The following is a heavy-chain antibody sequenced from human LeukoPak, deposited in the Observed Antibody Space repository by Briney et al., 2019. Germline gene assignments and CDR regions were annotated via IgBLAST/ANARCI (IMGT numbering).Heavy chain of an antibody. CDR3: ASYPRYSSSPPFDY. CDR2: INPNTGDT. Sequence: ASVKVSCKASGYTFTGYYMHWVRQAPGQGLGLMGWINPNTGDTNYAQKFQGRVTMTRDTTISTAYMELSRLKSDDTAVYYCASYPRYSSSPPFDYWGQGTLVSVSS. CDR1: GYTFTGYY. D-gene: IGHD6-6*01. J-gene: IGHJ4*02. V-gene: IGHV1-2*02.